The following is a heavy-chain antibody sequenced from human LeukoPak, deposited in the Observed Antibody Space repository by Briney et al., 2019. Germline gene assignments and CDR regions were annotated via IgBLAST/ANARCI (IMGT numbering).Heavy chain of an antibody. CDR1: VFTVSNNY. Sequence: GGSLRLSCAASVFTVSNNYMNWVRQAPGKGVEWVSVIYSGGSTYYADSVKGRLTISRHNSNNSLYLQMNSMRDEDTAVYYCARETKYGGYSYGFLDYWGQGTPVTVSS. CDR3: ARETKYGGYSYGFLDY. CDR2: IYSGGST. J-gene: IGHJ4*02. V-gene: IGHV3-53*04. D-gene: IGHD5-18*01.